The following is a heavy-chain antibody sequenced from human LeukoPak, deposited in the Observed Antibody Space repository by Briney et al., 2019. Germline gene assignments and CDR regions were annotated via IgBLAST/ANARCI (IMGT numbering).Heavy chain of an antibody. CDR3: VHLAAGDAFDI. D-gene: IGHD6-25*01. J-gene: IGHJ3*02. Sequence: GESLKISCKGSGYSFTNYWIDWVRQMPGKGLEWMGIIYPGDSDTRYSPSFQGQVTISADKSISTACLQWSSLKASDTAMYYCVHLAAGDAFDIWGQGTMVTVSS. CDR2: IYPGDSDT. CDR1: GYSFTNYW. V-gene: IGHV5-51*01.